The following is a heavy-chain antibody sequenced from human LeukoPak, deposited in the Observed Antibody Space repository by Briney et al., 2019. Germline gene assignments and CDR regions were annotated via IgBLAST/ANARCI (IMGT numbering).Heavy chain of an antibody. D-gene: IGHD6-6*01. Sequence: GGSLRLSCAASGFTFSSYAMSWVRQAPGKGLEWGSAISGSATNTYYADSVKGRFTISRDNSKNTLHLQMNSLRAEDTAVYYCARDRSIAARRAFDIWGRGTMVTVSS. CDR2: ISGSATNT. CDR3: ARDRSIAARRAFDI. CDR1: GFTFSSYA. V-gene: IGHV3-23*01. J-gene: IGHJ3*02.